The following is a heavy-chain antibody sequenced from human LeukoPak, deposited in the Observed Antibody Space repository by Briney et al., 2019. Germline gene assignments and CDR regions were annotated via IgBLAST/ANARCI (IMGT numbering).Heavy chain of an antibody. Sequence: PGGSLRLSCAASGFTISSNFMSWVRQAPGKGLEWVSFISSSSSTIYYADSVRGRFTISRDNAQNSLYLQMNSLRDEDTAVYYCAREGGVSAISGYFDRWGQGILVTVSS. CDR1: GFTISSNF. V-gene: IGHV3-48*02. CDR3: AREGGVSAISGYFDR. D-gene: IGHD3-16*02. J-gene: IGHJ4*02. CDR2: ISSSSSTI.